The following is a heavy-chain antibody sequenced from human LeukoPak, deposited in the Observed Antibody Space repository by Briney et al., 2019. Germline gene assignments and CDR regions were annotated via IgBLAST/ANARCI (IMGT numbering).Heavy chain of an antibody. V-gene: IGHV3-23*01. CDR3: AEPSIPARPFLTYLYYYLDV. CDR1: EFTFSRFA. D-gene: IGHD6-6*01. Sequence: PGGSLRLSCVASEFTFSRFAMSWVRQAPGRGLEWISSVSGTGDKTHYTDSVKGRFTISRDNSKNTLYLHMSALRAADTAVYYCAEPSIPARPFLTYLYYYLDVWGEGTTVIVSS. J-gene: IGHJ6*03. CDR2: VSGTGDKT.